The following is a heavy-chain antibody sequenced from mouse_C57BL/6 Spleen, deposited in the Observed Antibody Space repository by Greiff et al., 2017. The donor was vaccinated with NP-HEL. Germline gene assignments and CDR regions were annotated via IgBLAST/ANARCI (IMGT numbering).Heavy chain of an antibody. CDR2: IYPGNSDT. Sequence: EVQLQQSGTVLARPGASVKMSCKTSGYTFTSYWMHWVKQRPGQGLEWIGAIYPGNSDTSYNQKFKGKAKLTAVISASTAYMERSSLTNEDSAVYYCTREAGTWFAYWGQGTLVTVSA. CDR3: TREAGTWFAY. CDR1: GYTFTSYW. V-gene: IGHV1-5*01. J-gene: IGHJ3*01. D-gene: IGHD4-1*01.